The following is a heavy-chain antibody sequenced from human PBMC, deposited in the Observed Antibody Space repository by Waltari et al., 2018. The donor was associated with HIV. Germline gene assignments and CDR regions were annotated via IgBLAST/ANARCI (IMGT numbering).Heavy chain of an antibody. J-gene: IGHJ4*02. D-gene: IGHD2-15*01. CDR1: GFPFSHFG. Sequence: EVQVVASGGGLVQPGGSLRLACRASGFPFSHFGFNWVRQAPGEGLEWISYISSSRSTIYADSVKGRVTISRDNAKNSLYLQMNSLRAEDTAVYYCARDPFVGMVVAYYFDYWGQGTVVTVSS. CDR3: ARDPFVGMVVAYYFDY. CDR2: ISSSRSTI. V-gene: IGHV3-48*04.